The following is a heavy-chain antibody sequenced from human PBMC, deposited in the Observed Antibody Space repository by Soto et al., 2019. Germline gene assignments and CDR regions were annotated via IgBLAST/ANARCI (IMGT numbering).Heavy chain of an antibody. V-gene: IGHV4-59*01. CDR2: IFYSGSP. J-gene: IGHJ5*02. CDR1: GGSLSNYH. Sequence: NPSETLTLTCTVSGGSLSNYHWSWIRQPPGKGLEWIGYIFYSGSPNYNPSLKSRVTISEDRSTNQFSLQVKSVTAADTAVYYCARGGVSGWSNWFDPWGQGTLVTVSS. CDR3: ARGGVSGWSNWFDP. D-gene: IGHD6-13*01.